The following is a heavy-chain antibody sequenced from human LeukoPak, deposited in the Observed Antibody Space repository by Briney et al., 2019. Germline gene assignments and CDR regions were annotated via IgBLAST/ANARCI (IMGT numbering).Heavy chain of an antibody. D-gene: IGHD6-19*01. V-gene: IGHV4-59*01. CDR3: ARADYPAGASIAVAYESYGMDV. CDR2: IYYSGST. CDR1: GGSISSYY. J-gene: IGHJ6*02. Sequence: SETLSLTCTVSGGSISSYYWSWIRQPPGKGLEWIGYIYYSGSTNYNPSLKSRVTISVDTSKNQFSLKLSSVSAADTAVYYCARADYPAGASIAVAYESYGMDVWGQGTTVTVSS.